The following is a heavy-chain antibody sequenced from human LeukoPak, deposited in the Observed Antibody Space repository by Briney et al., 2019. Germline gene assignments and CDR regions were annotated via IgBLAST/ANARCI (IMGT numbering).Heavy chain of an antibody. CDR2: IWYDGSNK. V-gene: IGHV3-33*06. CDR3: AKALDGGATTPDH. CDR1: GFTFSSYG. D-gene: IGHD1-26*01. Sequence: GGSLRLSCAASGFTFSSYGMHWVRQAPGKGLVWVAVIWYDGSNKYYADSVKGRFTISRDNSKNTLYLQMNSLRAEDTAVYYCAKALDGGATTPDHWGQGTLVTVSS. J-gene: IGHJ4*02.